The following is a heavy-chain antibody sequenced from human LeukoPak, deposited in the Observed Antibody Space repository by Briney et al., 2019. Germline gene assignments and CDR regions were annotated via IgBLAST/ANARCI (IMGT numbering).Heavy chain of an antibody. CDR1: GFTFSSYA. Sequence: GGSLRLSCAASGFTFSSYAMHWVRQAPGKGLEWVAVISYDGSNKYYADSVKGRFTISRDNSKNTLYLQVNSLRAEDTAVYYCARAALQYSSGWLGYWGQGTLVTVSS. CDR3: ARAALQYSSGWLGY. CDR2: ISYDGSNK. D-gene: IGHD6-19*01. V-gene: IGHV3-30-3*01. J-gene: IGHJ4*02.